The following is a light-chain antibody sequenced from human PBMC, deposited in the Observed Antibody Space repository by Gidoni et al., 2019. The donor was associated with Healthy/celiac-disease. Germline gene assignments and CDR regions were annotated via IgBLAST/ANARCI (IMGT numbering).Light chain of an antibody. CDR2: QDS. Sequence: SYELTQPPSVSVSPGQTASITCSGDKLGDKYACWYQQKPGQSPVLVIYQDSKRPSGIPARFSGSNSGNTATLTISGTQAMDEADYYCQAWDSSTKEVFGGGTKLTVL. V-gene: IGLV3-1*01. CDR1: KLGDKY. J-gene: IGLJ2*01. CDR3: QAWDSSTKEV.